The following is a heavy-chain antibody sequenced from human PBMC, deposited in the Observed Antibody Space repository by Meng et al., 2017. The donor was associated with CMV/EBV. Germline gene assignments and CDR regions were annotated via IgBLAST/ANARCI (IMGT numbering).Heavy chain of an antibody. CDR2: ISWNSGSI. V-gene: IGHV3-9*01. J-gene: IGHJ3*02. Sequence: SLKISCAASGFTFDDYAMHWVRQAPGKGLEWVSGISWNSGSIGYADSVKGRFTISRDNAKTSLYLQMNSLRAEDTALYYCAKDPGLKILVYAFDIWGQGTMVTVSS. D-gene: IGHD6-13*01. CDR3: AKDPGLKILVYAFDI. CDR1: GFTFDDYA.